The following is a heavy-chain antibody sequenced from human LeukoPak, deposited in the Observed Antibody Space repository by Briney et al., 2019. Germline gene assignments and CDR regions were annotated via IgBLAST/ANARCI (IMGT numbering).Heavy chain of an antibody. V-gene: IGHV1-69*13. CDR1: GGTFSSYA. CDR2: IIPIFGTA. CDR3: ARDGIAVAGIDAFDI. D-gene: IGHD6-19*01. J-gene: IGHJ3*02. Sequence: ASVKVSCKASGGTFSSYAVSWVRQAPGQGLEWMGGIIPIFGTANYAQKFQGRVTITADESTSTAYMELSSLRSEDTAVYYCARDGIAVAGIDAFDIWGQGTMVTVSS.